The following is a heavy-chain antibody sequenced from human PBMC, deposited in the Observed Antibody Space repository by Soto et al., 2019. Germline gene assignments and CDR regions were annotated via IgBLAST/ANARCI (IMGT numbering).Heavy chain of an antibody. J-gene: IGHJ4*02. D-gene: IGHD3-22*01. CDR2: ISAYNGDT. V-gene: IGHV1-18*04. Sequence: ASVKVSCKTSGYTFRSYGISWVLQAPGQGLEWVGWISAYNGDTHYAPKFQDRITLTTETSTDTAYMELRSLRLDDTAVYYCARDWSRYYDNSGLIWFYWGQGSLVTVSS. CDR3: ARDWSRYYDNSGLIWFY. CDR1: GYTFRSYG.